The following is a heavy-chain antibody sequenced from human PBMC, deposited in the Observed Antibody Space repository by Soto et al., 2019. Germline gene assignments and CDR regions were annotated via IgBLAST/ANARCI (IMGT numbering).Heavy chain of an antibody. V-gene: IGHV1-69*06. CDR1: GGTFSSYA. CDR2: IIPIFGTA. J-gene: IGHJ6*01. D-gene: IGHD2-2*02. CDR3: ARGLGRVVVPAAIYPDDVYYCMDV. Sequence: SVKVSCKASGGTFSSYAISWVRQAPGQGLEWMGGIIPIFGTANYAQKFQGRVTITADKSTSTDYMELSSLRSEDTAVYYCARGLGRVVVPAAIYPDDVYYCMDVWGQGTTVTVSS.